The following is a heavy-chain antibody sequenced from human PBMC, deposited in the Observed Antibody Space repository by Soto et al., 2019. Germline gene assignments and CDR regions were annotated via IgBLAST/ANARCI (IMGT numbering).Heavy chain of an antibody. J-gene: IGHJ4*02. Sequence: PSETLSLTCTVSGGSISSSSYYWGWIRQPPGKGLEWIGSIYYSGSTYYNPSLKSRVTISVDTSKNQFSLKLSSVTAADTAVYYCARLSTGSGSFDYWGQGTLVTVSS. D-gene: IGHD3-10*01. CDR2: IYYSGST. CDR1: GGSISSSSYY. V-gene: IGHV4-39*01. CDR3: ARLSTGSGSFDY.